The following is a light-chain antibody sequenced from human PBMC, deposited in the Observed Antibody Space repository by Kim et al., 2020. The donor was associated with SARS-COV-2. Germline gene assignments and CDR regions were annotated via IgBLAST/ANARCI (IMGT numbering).Light chain of an antibody. CDR1: QSVSSY. Sequence: LSPGERGTLSCRASQSVSSYLAWYQQKPGQAPRLLIYNASNRATGIPARFSGSGSGTDFTLTISSLEPEDFAVYYCQQRSNWPITFGQGTRLEIK. CDR3: QQRSNWPIT. CDR2: NAS. V-gene: IGKV3-11*01. J-gene: IGKJ5*01.